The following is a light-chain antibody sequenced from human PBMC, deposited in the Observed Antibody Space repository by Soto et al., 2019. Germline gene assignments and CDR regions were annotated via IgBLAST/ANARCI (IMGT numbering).Light chain of an antibody. CDR3: QQYSDWPTWT. CDR1: QSLSRS. CDR2: DAS. J-gene: IGKJ1*01. V-gene: IGKV3-11*01. Sequence: EIVLTQSPATLSLSPGERATLSCRASQSLSRSLAWYQQKPGQAPRLLIYDASNRATGIPARFSGSGSGTEFTLTIGSLQSEDFAVYYCQQYSDWPTWTFGQGTKVDIK.